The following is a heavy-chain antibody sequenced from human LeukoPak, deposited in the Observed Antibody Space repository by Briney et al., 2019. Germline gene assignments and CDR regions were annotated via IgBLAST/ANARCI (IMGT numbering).Heavy chain of an antibody. D-gene: IGHD2-15*01. CDR1: GGSISSGGYY. J-gene: IGHJ6*02. V-gene: IGHV4-31*03. CDR3: ARYCSGGSCYSGFLDYGMDV. CDR2: IYYSGST. Sequence: KPSETLSLTCTVSGGSISSGGYYWSWIRQHPGKGLEWIGYIYYSGSTYYNPSLKSRVTISVDTSKNQFSLKLSSVTAADTAVYYCARYCSGGSCYSGFLDYGMDVWGRGTTVTVSS.